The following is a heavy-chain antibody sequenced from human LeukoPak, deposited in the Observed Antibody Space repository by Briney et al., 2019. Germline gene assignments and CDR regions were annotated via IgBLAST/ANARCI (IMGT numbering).Heavy chain of an antibody. CDR2: INSDGSST. Sequence: GGSLRLSCAASGFTFGSYWMHWVRQAPGKGLVWVSRINSDGSSTSYADSVKGRFTISRDNAKNTLYLQMNSLRAEDTAVYYCARAGPYYYDSSGYPDWGQGTLVTVSS. J-gene: IGHJ4*02. CDR3: ARAGPYYYDSSGYPD. CDR1: GFTFGSYW. D-gene: IGHD3-22*01. V-gene: IGHV3-74*01.